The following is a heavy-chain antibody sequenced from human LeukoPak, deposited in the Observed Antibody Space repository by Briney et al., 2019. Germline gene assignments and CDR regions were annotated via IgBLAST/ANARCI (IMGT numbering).Heavy chain of an antibody. Sequence: SETLSLICTVSGGSITNYYWSWIRQPPGKGLEYIGYINYIGDTDYNPSLKSRVNISVDTSKNQFFLKVNSVTAADTAVYYCARGRFELPYWGQGTLVTVST. CDR3: ARGRFELPY. J-gene: IGHJ4*02. CDR1: GGSITNYY. D-gene: IGHD3/OR15-3a*01. V-gene: IGHV4-59*01. CDR2: INYIGDT.